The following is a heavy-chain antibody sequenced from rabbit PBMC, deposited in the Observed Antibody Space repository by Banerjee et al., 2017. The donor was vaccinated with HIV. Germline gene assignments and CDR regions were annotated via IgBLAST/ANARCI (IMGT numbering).Heavy chain of an antibody. CDR1: GFDFSNYG. D-gene: IGHD4-1*01. V-gene: IGHV1S47*01. J-gene: IGHJ4*01. CDR3: ARSLGWGAGNL. Sequence: QEQLVESGGGLVTPGGNLTLTCKASGFDFSNYGVSWVRQAPGKGLEWIGYIDPVFGSTYYASWVNGRFTISSHNAQNSVDLQMNSLTSADTATYFCARSLGWGAGNLWGQGTLVTVS. CDR2: IDPVFGST.